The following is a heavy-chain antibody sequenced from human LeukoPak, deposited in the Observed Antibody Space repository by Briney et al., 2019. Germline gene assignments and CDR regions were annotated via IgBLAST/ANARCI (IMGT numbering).Heavy chain of an antibody. V-gene: IGHV1-69*13. CDR1: GGTFSSYA. J-gene: IGHJ4*02. CDR2: TIPIFGTA. Sequence: VASVKVSCKASGGTFSSYAISWVRQAPGQGLEWMGGTIPIFGTANYAQKFQGRVTITADESTSTAYMELSSLRSEDTAVYYCASPADMTTVTHEDYFDYWGQGTLVTVSS. D-gene: IGHD4-11*01. CDR3: ASPADMTTVTHEDYFDY.